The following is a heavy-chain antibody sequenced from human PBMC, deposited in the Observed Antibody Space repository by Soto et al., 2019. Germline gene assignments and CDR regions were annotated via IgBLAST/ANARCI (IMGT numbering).Heavy chain of an antibody. J-gene: IGHJ3*02. CDR2: IYSGGST. Sequence: EVQLVESGGGLVQPGGSLRLSCAASGFTVSSNYMSWVRQAPGKGLEWVSVIYSGGSTYYADSVKGRFTISRDNSNNTLYLQMNSLRAEDTAVYYCALEWLRSRVDAFDIWGQGTMVTVSS. V-gene: IGHV3-66*01. CDR3: ALEWLRSRVDAFDI. D-gene: IGHD5-12*01. CDR1: GFTVSSNY.